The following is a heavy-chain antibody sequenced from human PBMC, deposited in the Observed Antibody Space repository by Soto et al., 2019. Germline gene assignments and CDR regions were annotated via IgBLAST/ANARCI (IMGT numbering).Heavy chain of an antibody. J-gene: IGHJ4*02. CDR2: IITILGIA. D-gene: IGHD6-6*01. CDR3: ARGPPYSSSSYFDY. V-gene: IGHV1-69*02. Sequence: QVQLVQSGAEVKKPGSSVKVSCKASGGTFSSYTISWVRQAPGQGLEWMGRIITILGIANYAQKFQGRVTITADKSTSTAYMELSSLRSEDTAVYYCARGPPYSSSSYFDYWGQGTLVTVSS. CDR1: GGTFSSYT.